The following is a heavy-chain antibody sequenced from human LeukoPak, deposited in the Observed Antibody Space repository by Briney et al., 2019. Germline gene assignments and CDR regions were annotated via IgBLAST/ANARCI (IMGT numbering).Heavy chain of an antibody. CDR1: GGSISSGGYY. V-gene: IGHV4-30-2*01. D-gene: IGHD6-6*01. Sequence: SETLSLTCTVSGGSISSGGYYWSWIRQPPGKGLEWIGYIYHSGSTYYNPSLKSRVTISVDTSKNQFSLKLSSVTAADTAVYYCAGLFPEGIAARPDWFDPWGQGTLVTVSS. CDR3: AGLFPEGIAARPDWFDP. J-gene: IGHJ5*02. CDR2: IYHSGST.